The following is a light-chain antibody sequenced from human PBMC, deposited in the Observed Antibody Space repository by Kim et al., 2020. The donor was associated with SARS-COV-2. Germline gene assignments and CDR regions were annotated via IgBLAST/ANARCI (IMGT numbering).Light chain of an antibody. CDR3: QQYYNYPCT. J-gene: IGKJ1*01. V-gene: IGKV1-8*01. CDR2: AAS. CDR1: QDTGRY. Sequence: AIRMTQSPSTLSASTGDSVTITCRASQDTGRYLAWYQQKSGRAPKLLIYAASTLQSGVPSTFSGSGSGTDFTLTISRLQSEDFATYYCQQYYNYPCTFGQGTKVDIK.